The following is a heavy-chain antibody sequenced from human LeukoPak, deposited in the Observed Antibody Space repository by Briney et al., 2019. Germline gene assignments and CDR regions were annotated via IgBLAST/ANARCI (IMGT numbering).Heavy chain of an antibody. CDR1: GDSISNYY. CDR2: IHTRGTA. V-gene: IGHV4-4*07. CDR3: ARDYHESTGYSFDS. Sequence: PSETLSLTCTVSGDSISNYYWSWIRQPAGKGLEWIGRIHTRGTANYNPPLQSRVSISTNSSKNQVYLKLSSVTAADTAVYYCARDYHESTGYSFDSWGQGSLVSVSS. J-gene: IGHJ4*02. D-gene: IGHD3-22*01.